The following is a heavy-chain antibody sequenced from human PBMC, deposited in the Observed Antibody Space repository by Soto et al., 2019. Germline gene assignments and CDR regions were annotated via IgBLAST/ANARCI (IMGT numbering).Heavy chain of an antibody. J-gene: IGHJ4*02. V-gene: IGHV4-59*01. CDR3: AREVWGYGDYIDY. Sequence: QVQLQESGPGLVKPSETLSLTCTVSGGSISSYYWSWIRQPPGKGLEWIGYIYYSGSTNYNPSLKSRVTISVDTSKNQFSLKLSSVTAADTAVYYCAREVWGYGDYIDYWGQGTLVTVSS. CDR2: IYYSGST. D-gene: IGHD4-17*01. CDR1: GGSISSYY.